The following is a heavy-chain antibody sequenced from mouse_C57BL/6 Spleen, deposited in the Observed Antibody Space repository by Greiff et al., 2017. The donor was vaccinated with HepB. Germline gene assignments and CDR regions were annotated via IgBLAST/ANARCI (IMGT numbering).Heavy chain of an antibody. CDR3: TGQGFDY. V-gene: IGHV1-15*01. CDR1: GYTFTDYE. CDR2: IDPETGGT. Sequence: QVQLQQSGPELVRPGASVTLSCKASGYTFTDYEMHWVKQTPVHGLEWIGAIDPETGGTAYNQKFKGKAIRTADKSSSTAYRELRSVTSEDSAVYCCTGQGFDYWGQGTTLTVSS. J-gene: IGHJ2*01.